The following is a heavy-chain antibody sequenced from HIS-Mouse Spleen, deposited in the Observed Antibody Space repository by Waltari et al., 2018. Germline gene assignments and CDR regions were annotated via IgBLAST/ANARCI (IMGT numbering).Heavy chain of an antibody. Sequence: QVQLQESGPGLVKPSQTLSLTCTVSGGSISSGGYYWTWIRQHPGKGREWIGYIYYSGSTYYNPSLKSRVTISVDTSKNQFSLKLSSVTAADTAVYYCARDQVCSGGSCYYYYYYGMDVWGQGTTVTVSS. CDR1: GGSISSGGYY. CDR3: ARDQVCSGGSCYYYYYYGMDV. CDR2: IYYSGST. D-gene: IGHD2-15*01. V-gene: IGHV4-31*03. J-gene: IGHJ6*02.